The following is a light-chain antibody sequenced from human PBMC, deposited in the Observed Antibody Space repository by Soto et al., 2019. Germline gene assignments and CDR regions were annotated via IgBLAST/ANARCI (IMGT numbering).Light chain of an antibody. J-gene: IGLJ1*01. CDR1: SSDVGTYNL. V-gene: IGLV2-23*02. CDR2: EVT. Sequence: QSVLTQPAYVSGSPGQSITISCTGSSSDVGTYNLVSWYQQHPGEAPKLMIYEVTKRPSGVSYRFSGSKSGNTASLTISGLQAEDEADYYCCSYAGSSYVFGTGTKVTVL. CDR3: CSYAGSSYV.